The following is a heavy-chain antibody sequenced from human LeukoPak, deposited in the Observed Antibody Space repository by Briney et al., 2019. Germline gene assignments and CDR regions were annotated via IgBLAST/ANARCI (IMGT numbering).Heavy chain of an antibody. J-gene: IGHJ4*02. Sequence: GGSLRLSCAASGFTVSSNYMSWVRQAPGKGLEWVSVIYSGGSTYYADSVKGRFTISRDNSKNTLYLQMNSLRAEDTAVYYCATGSSWYYFDYWGQGTLVTVSS. CDR1: GFTVSSNY. CDR2: IYSGGST. CDR3: ATGSSWYYFDY. V-gene: IGHV3-66*02. D-gene: IGHD6-13*01.